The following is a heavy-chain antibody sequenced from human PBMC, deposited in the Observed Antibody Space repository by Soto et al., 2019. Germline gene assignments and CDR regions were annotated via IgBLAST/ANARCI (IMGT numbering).Heavy chain of an antibody. CDR2: ISSSSSYI. D-gene: IGHD3-22*01. Sequence: GGSLRLSCAASGFTFSSYSMNWVRQAPGKGLEWVSSISSSSSYIYYAASVKGRLTISRDNAKNSLYLQMNSLRAEDTAVYYCARAPTGEYYDSSGYYSNAFDIWGQGTMVTVSS. V-gene: IGHV3-21*01. J-gene: IGHJ3*02. CDR1: GFTFSSYS. CDR3: ARAPTGEYYDSSGYYSNAFDI.